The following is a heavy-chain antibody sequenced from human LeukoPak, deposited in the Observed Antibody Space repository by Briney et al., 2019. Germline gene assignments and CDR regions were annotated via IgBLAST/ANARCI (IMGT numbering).Heavy chain of an antibody. V-gene: IGHV3-74*01. CDR3: VRDSSSWYYDY. D-gene: IGHD6-13*01. Sequence: GGSLRLSCTASGFIFSNSGMHWVRQAPGKGLVWVSHIKSDGSSTTYADSVKGRFTISRDNAKSTLYLQMNSLRVEDTAVYYCVRDSSSWYYDYWGQGTLVTVSS. CDR2: IKSDGSST. CDR1: GFIFSNSG. J-gene: IGHJ4*02.